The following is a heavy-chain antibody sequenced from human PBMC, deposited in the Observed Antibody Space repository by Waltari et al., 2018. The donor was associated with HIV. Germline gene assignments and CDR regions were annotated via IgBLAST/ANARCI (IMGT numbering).Heavy chain of an antibody. CDR2: IYSGGST. J-gene: IGHJ6*02. Sequence: VQLVESGGGGAEPGGCLRLSCPGSGFAISDNYMSWVRQAPGKGLEWVSVIYSGGSTYYADSVKGRFTISRDNSKNTLSLHMNSLRAEDTAVYYCARDPRSSGYYGMDVWGQGATVTVSS. V-gene: IGHV3-53*01. D-gene: IGHD1-26*01. CDR1: GFAISDNY. CDR3: ARDPRSSGYYGMDV.